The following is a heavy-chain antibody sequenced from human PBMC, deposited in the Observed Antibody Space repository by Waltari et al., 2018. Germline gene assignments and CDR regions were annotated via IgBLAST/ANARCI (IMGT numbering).Heavy chain of an antibody. D-gene: IGHD6-6*01. CDR3: ARARRAARLHHYYYYGMDV. CDR2: ISYSGST. V-gene: IGHV4-59*01. CDR1: GGSISSYY. Sequence: QVQLQESGPGLVKPSETLSLTCTVSGGSISSYYWSWIRQPPGKGLEWIGYISYSGSTNYNPSLKSRVTISVDTSKNQFSLKLSSVTAADTAVYYCARARRAARLHHYYYYGMDVWGQGTTVTVSS. J-gene: IGHJ6*02.